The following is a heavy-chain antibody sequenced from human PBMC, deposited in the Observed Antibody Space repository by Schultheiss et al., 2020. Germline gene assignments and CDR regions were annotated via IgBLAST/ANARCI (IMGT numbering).Heavy chain of an antibody. J-gene: IGHJ4*02. CDR3: ARVPEWEQFPLFDF. D-gene: IGHD1-26*01. V-gene: IGHV3-7*01. CDR2: MKQDGSEI. Sequence: GGSLRLSCVASGFSFSNHWMSWVRQAPGKGLEWVANMKQDGSEIYYVDSVKGRFTISRDNAKSSLYLQMNSLRGENTAVYYCARVPEWEQFPLFDFWGQGTLVNVSS. CDR1: GFSFSNHW.